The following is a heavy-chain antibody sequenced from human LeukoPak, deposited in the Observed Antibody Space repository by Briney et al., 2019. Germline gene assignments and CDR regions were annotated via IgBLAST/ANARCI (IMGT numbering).Heavy chain of an antibody. CDR3: ARGRGTFYFDY. CDR1: GFNFRTYA. J-gene: IGHJ4*02. Sequence: GGSLRLSCAASGFNFRTYAMSWVRQAPGKGLEWVSSISDSGDATYYVDSVKGRFTVSRDNPKNTLYLQMSSLRVEDMAVYYCARGRGTFYFDYWGQGTLVTVSS. D-gene: IGHD3-10*01. CDR2: ISDSGDAT. V-gene: IGHV3-23*01.